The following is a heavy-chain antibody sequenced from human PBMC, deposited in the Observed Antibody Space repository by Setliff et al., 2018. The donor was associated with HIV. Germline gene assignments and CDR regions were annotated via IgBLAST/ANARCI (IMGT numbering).Heavy chain of an antibody. V-gene: IGHV3-7*01. CDR3: ARVRTTVSADFYYYMDV. Sequence: PGGSLRLSCAASGLTFSRYWMSWVRQTPGKGLEWLANIKEDGSEKNYVDFVKGRFTISRDNARNSLYLQMNSLRADDTAVYYCARVRTTVSADFYYYMDVWGKGTTVTVSS. CDR2: IKEDGSEK. D-gene: IGHD4-17*01. CDR1: GLTFSRYW. J-gene: IGHJ6*03.